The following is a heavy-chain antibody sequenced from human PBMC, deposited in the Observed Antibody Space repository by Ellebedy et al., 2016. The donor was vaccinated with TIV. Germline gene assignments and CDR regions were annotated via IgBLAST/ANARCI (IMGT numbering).Heavy chain of an antibody. CDR1: GFSFDAYS. D-gene: IGHD3-16*01. CDR2: IRSKTWGGTT. Sequence: GESLKISCVASGFSFDAYSMNWVRQAPGKGLEWVGFIRSKTWGGTTDYAASVKGRFVISRDDSKNTAYLQMNSLKTGDTAVKYCTRDYTRNLDDYYYYGLDVWGPGTTVTVS. CDR3: TRDYTRNLDDYYYYGLDV. J-gene: IGHJ6*02. V-gene: IGHV3-49*04.